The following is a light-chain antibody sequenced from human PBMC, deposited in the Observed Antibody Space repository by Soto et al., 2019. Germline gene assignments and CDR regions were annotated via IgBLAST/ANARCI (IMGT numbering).Light chain of an antibody. CDR3: QKYNSAPNT. V-gene: IGKV1-27*01. J-gene: IGKJ2*01. Sequence: DIQMTQSPPSLSASVGDRVTITCRTSQDISNHLAWYQQKPGKVPKLLIYGASPLQTGVHSQFSGSGSGRSFTLTISSLQPEDVATYYCQKYNSAPNTFGQGTRLEIK. CDR1: QDISNH. CDR2: GAS.